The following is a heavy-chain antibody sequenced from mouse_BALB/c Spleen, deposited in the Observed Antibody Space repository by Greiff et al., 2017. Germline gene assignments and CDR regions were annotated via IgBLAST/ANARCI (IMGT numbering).Heavy chain of an antibody. CDR1: GYTFTSYW. CDR2: IYPSDSYT. CDR3: TTMITTRERWFAY. D-gene: IGHD2-4*01. J-gene: IGHJ3*01. V-gene: IGHV1-69*02. Sequence: VQLQQPGAELVRPGASVKLSCKASGYTFTSYWINWVKQRPGQGLEWIGNIYPSDSYTNYNQKFKDKATLTVDKSSSTAYMQLSSPTSEDSAVYYCTTMITTRERWFAYWGQGTLVTVSA.